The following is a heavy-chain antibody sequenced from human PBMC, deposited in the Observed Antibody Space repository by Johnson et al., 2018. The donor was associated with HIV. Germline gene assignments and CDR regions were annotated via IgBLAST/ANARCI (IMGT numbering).Heavy chain of an antibody. CDR1: GFTFKNAW. J-gene: IGHJ3*02. CDR3: ARSVNAGRPFDI. V-gene: IGHV3-30*03. CDR2: ISYDGSNK. Sequence: VQLVESGGGFVKPEGSLRLSCAASGFTFKNAWMHWVRQAPGKGLEWVAVISYDGSNKYYADSVKGRFTVSRDNAKNSFYLQMNSLRAEDTAVYYCARSVNAGRPFDIWGQGTMVTVSS. D-gene: IGHD2-8*01.